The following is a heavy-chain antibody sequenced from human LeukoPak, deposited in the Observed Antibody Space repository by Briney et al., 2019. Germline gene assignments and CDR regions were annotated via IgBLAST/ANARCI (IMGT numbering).Heavy chain of an antibody. D-gene: IGHD5-24*01. J-gene: IGHJ3*02. CDR1: GITFSNSA. V-gene: IGHV3-23*01. CDR2: ITKSGDQT. Sequence: GGSLRLSCVPSGITFSNSALSWVRQAPGKGLEWVSTITKSGDQTHYADSVRGLLTISRDIFKNTLYLQMNSLRAEDTAVYHCVKSAGKDGYRDVFDIWGQGTVVTVSS. CDR3: VKSAGKDGYRDVFDI.